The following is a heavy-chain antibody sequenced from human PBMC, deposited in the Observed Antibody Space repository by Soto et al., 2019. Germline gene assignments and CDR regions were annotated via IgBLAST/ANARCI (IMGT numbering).Heavy chain of an antibody. D-gene: IGHD6-13*01. CDR2: ISGSGGWT. CDR1: GFTFSNYA. J-gene: IGHJ4*02. Sequence: PWGSLRLSCAASGFTFSNYAIIFFGQAACKWLEWVSAISGSGGWTYYADSVKGRFTIPRDNSKNTLYLQMSSLRAEDTAVYYCAKDRASSWEGSSWGQGTLVTVSS. CDR3: AKDRASSWEGSS. V-gene: IGHV3-23*01.